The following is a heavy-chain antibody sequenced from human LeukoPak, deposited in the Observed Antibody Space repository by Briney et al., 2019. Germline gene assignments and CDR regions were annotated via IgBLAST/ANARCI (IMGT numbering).Heavy chain of an antibody. Sequence: ASVKVSCKASGYTFTSYGISWVRQAPGQGLEWMGWISAYNGSTNYAQKLQGRVTMTTDTSTSTAYMELRSLRSDDTAVYYCARVGRSGRRGTFAFDIWGQGTMVTVSS. CDR3: ARVGRSGRRGTFAFDI. V-gene: IGHV1-18*01. J-gene: IGHJ3*02. D-gene: IGHD1-26*01. CDR1: GYTFTSYG. CDR2: ISAYNGST.